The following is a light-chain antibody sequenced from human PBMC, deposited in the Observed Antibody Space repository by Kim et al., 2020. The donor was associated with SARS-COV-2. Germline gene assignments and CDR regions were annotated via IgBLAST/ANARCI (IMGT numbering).Light chain of an antibody. V-gene: IGKV3-15*01. J-gene: IGKJ2*01. CDR1: RNIWTS. Sequence: SVSPGESATLSCRASRNIWTSVARYQQRGGQAPRLLIVDASTRTNGAPARFSGSGSGTEFTLTITSLQPEDSAVYYCQRSRNWPPTFGQGTKLEI. CDR3: QRSRNWPPT. CDR2: DAS.